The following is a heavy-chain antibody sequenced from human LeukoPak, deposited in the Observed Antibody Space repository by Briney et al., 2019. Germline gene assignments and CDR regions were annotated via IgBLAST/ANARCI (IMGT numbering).Heavy chain of an antibody. J-gene: IGHJ3*02. CDR2: IIPIFGTA. Sequence: ASVEVSCKASGGTFSSYAISWVRQAPGQGLEWMGGIIPIFGTANYAQKFQGRVTITADESTSTAYMELSSLRSEDTAVYYCARDAGYSSSWYAFDIWGQGTMVTVSS. V-gene: IGHV1-69*01. CDR1: GGTFSSYA. D-gene: IGHD6-13*01. CDR3: ARDAGYSSSWYAFDI.